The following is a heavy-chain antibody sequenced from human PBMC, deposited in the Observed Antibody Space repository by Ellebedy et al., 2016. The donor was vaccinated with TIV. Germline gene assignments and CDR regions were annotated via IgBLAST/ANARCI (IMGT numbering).Heavy chain of an antibody. CDR3: ARDGDHHVDLDN. Sequence: PGGSLRLSCSASGFTFSSFSMNWVRQAPGKGLEWVSYIPRDSDAISYADSVKGRFTISRDNSKNTLYLQMNSLRAEDTALYYCARDGDHHVDLDNWGQGTLVTVSS. V-gene: IGHV3-48*01. J-gene: IGHJ4*02. CDR1: GFTFSSFS. CDR2: IPRDSDAI. D-gene: IGHD5-12*01.